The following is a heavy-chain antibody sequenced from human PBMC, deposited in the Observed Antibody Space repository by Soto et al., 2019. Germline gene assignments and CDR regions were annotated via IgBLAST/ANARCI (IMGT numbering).Heavy chain of an antibody. CDR2: ISYDGSNK. J-gene: IGHJ5*02. V-gene: IGHV3-30-3*01. CDR1: GFTFSSYA. D-gene: IGHD2-15*01. CDR3: ATLYQPLLPTRRDWFDP. Sequence: QVQLVESGGGVVQPGRSLRLSCAASGFTFSSYAMHWVRQAPGKGLEWVAVISYDGSNKYYADSVKGRFTISRDNSKNTLYLQMNSLRAEDTAVYYCATLYQPLLPTRRDWFDPWGQGTLVTVSS.